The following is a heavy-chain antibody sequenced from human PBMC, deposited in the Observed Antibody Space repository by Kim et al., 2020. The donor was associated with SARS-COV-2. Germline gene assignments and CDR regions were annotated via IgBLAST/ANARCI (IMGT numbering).Heavy chain of an antibody. Sequence: SETLSLTCTVSGGSISSSSYYWGWIRQPPGKGLEWIGSIYYSGSTYYNPSLKSRVTISVDTSKNQFSLKLSSVTAADTAVYYCARDTPITIFGVVIRGAGGMDVWGQGTTVTVSS. CDR2: IYYSGST. CDR3: ARDTPITIFGVVIRGAGGMDV. D-gene: IGHD3-3*01. CDR1: GGSISSSSYY. J-gene: IGHJ6*02. V-gene: IGHV4-39*07.